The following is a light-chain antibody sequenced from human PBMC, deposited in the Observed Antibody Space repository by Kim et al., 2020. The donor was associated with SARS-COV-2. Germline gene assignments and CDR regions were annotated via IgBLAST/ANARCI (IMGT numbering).Light chain of an antibody. J-gene: IGLJ2*01. Sequence: SPGQTARITCSGDVLEKKKYARWFQQKPGQAPVLVIYKDSERPSGIPERFSGSSSGTTVTLTISGAQVEDEADYYCYSAADNNLVFGGGTQLTVL. CDR2: KDS. CDR3: YSAADNNLV. V-gene: IGLV3-27*01. CDR1: VLEKKKY.